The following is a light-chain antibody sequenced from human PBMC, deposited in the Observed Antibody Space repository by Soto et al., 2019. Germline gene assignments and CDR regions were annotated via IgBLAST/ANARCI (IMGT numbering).Light chain of an antibody. CDR1: QSVSSNN. V-gene: IGKV3D-20*01. CDR3: QQYNNWPWT. J-gene: IGKJ1*01. Sequence: EIVLTQSPATLSLAPGERATLSCGASQSVSSNNLAWYQQKPGLAPRLLIYDASTTATGIPDRFSGSGSGTDFTLTISGLEPEDFAVYYCQQYNNWPWTFGQGTKVDIK. CDR2: DAS.